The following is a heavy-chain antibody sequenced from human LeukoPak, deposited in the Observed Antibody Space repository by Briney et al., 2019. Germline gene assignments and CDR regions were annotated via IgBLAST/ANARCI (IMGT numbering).Heavy chain of an antibody. D-gene: IGHD3-10*01. CDR3: AKVFRRFGVKKPHDY. CDR1: GFTFSSYA. J-gene: IGHJ4*02. V-gene: IGHV3-23*01. CDR2: ISGSGGST. Sequence: PEGSLRLSCAASGFTFSSYAMSWVRQAPGKGLEWVSAISGSGGSTYYADSVKGRFTTSRDNSKNTLYLQMNSLRAEDTAVYYCAKVFRRFGVKKPHDYWGQGTLATVSS.